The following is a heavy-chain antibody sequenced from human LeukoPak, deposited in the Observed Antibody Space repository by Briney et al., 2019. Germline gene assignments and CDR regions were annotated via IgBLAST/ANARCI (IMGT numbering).Heavy chain of an antibody. Sequence: GGSLRLSCAASGVTFSGYGMHWVRQAPGKGLEWVAVIWYDGSNKYYADSVKGRFTISRDNSKNTLYLQMNSLKAEDTAVYYCARPPMVRGVIITGDDVFDIWGQGTMVTVSS. CDR3: ARPPMVRGVIITGDDVFDI. CDR2: IWYDGSNK. V-gene: IGHV3-33*01. J-gene: IGHJ3*02. D-gene: IGHD3-10*01. CDR1: GVTFSGYG.